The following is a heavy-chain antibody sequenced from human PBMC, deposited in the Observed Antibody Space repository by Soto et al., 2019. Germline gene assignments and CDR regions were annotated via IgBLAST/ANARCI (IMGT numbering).Heavy chain of an antibody. Sequence: ASVKVSCKASGGTFSSYAISWVRQAPGQGLEWMGGIIPIFGIANYAQKFQGRVTITADKSTSTAYMELSSLRSEDTAVYYCARRHNWNDWFDPWGQGTLVTVSS. D-gene: IGHD1-1*01. J-gene: IGHJ5*02. V-gene: IGHV1-69*10. CDR2: IIPIFGIA. CDR3: ARRHNWNDWFDP. CDR1: GGTFSSYA.